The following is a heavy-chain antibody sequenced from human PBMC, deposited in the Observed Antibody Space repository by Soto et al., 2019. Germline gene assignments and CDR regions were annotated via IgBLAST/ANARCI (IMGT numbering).Heavy chain of an antibody. D-gene: IGHD3-22*01. CDR1: GFAFSTSV. Sequence: QVQLVESGGGVVQPGGSLRLSCAASGFAFSTSVIHWVRQAPGKGLEWMAHISYNGNKKHYADSVKGRFTVSRDISESMLYLQMTSLRAEDTAVYYCAREQFEDGRGHYDHWGQGTLVSVSS. CDR2: ISYNGNKK. V-gene: IGHV3-30*03. J-gene: IGHJ4*02. CDR3: AREQFEDGRGHYDH.